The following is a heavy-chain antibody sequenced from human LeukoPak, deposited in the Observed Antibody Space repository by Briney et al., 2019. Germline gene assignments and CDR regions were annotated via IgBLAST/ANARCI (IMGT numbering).Heavy chain of an antibody. J-gene: IGHJ3*02. CDR3: ARDIVGATTGDGFDI. D-gene: IGHD1-26*01. CDR2: INPNSGGT. Sequence: ASVKVSCRASGYTFTGYYMHWVRQAPGQGLEWMGWINPNSGGTNYAQKFQGWVTMTRDTSISTAYMEPSRLRSDDTAVYYCARDIVGATTGDGFDIWGQGTMVTVSS. CDR1: GYTFTGYY. V-gene: IGHV1-2*04.